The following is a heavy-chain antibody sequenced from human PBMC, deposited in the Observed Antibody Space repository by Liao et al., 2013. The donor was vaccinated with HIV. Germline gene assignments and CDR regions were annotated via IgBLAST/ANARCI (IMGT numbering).Heavy chain of an antibody. J-gene: IGHJ4*02. CDR2: ISASGST. Sequence: QVHLQESGPGLLKPSETLSLTYTVSPGSISSYYWSWIRQPAGKGLEWIGHISASGSTNYNPSLNSRVTMSVDTSKNQISLILSSLTAADTAIYYCARGLGGPFDYWGQGTLVTVSS. CDR3: ARGLGGPFDY. V-gene: IGHV4-4*07. D-gene: IGHD2-15*01. CDR1: PGSISSYY.